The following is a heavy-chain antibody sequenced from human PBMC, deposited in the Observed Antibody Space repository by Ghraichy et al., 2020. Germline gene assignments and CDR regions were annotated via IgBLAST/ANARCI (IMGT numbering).Heavy chain of an antibody. D-gene: IGHD3-3*01. J-gene: IGHJ6*03. CDR2: IKQDGSEK. V-gene: IGHV3-7*01. CDR3: ARTPLNYDFWSGYLGYYYYMDV. Sequence: GGSLRLSCAASGFTFSSYWMSWVRQAPGKGLEWVANIKQDGSEKYYVDSVKGRFTISRDNAKNSLYLQMNSLRAEDTAVYYCARTPLNYDFWSGYLGYYYYMDVWGKGTTVTVSS. CDR1: GFTFSSYW.